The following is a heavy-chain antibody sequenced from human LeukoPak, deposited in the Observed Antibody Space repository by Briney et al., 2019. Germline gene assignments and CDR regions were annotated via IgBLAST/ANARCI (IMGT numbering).Heavy chain of an antibody. D-gene: IGHD6-13*01. CDR1: GGSISSYD. CDR3: ARLTSSWYQDWYFDL. Sequence: SESLSLTCTVSGGSISSYDWSWIRQPAGKGLEWIGRIYTSGSTKYNPSLKSRVTMSLDTSKKQFSLKLSSVTATDTAVYYCARLTSSWYQDWYFDLWGRGTLVTVSS. V-gene: IGHV4-4*07. J-gene: IGHJ2*01. CDR2: IYTSGST.